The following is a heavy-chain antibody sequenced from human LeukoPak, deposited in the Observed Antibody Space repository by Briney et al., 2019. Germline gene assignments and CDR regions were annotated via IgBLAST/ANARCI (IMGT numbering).Heavy chain of an antibody. CDR2: IYTSGST. V-gene: IGHV4-61*02. CDR1: GGSFSSGSYY. Sequence: PSETLSLTCAVYGGSFSSGSYYWSWIRQPAGKGLEWIGRIYTSGSTNYNPSLKSRVTISVDTSKNQFSLKLSSVTAADTAVYYCARDQGPSYGYRDWGQGTLVTVSS. CDR3: ARDQGPSYGYRD. D-gene: IGHD5-18*01. J-gene: IGHJ4*02.